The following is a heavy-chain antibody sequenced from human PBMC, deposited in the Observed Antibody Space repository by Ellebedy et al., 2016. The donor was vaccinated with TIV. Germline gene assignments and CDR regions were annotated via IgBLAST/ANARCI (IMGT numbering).Heavy chain of an antibody. D-gene: IGHD3-9*01. V-gene: IGHV1-8*02. J-gene: IGHJ6*02. CDR2: MNPNSGNT. CDR1: GYTFTSYG. Sequence: ASVKVSXXASGYTFTSYGISWVRQATGQGLEWMGWMNPNSGNTGYAQKFQGRVTMTRNTSISTAYMELSSLRSEDTAVYYCARDRHDILTGYYSGYYYYGMDVWGQGTTVTVSS. CDR3: ARDRHDILTGYYSGYYYYGMDV.